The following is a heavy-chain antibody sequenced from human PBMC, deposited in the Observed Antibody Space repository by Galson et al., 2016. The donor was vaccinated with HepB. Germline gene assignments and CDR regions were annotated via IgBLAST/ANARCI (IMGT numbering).Heavy chain of an antibody. J-gene: IGHJ5*02. CDR3: ARGGYSGYDWVRNWFDP. Sequence: SLRLSCAASGFTFSSYSMHWVRQAPGKGLGWVSFISSSSSYIYYADSVKGRFTISRDNAKNSLYLQMNSLRAEDTAVYYCARGGYSGYDWVRNWFDPWGQGTLVTVSS. CDR2: ISSSSSYI. CDR1: GFTFSSYS. V-gene: IGHV3-21*01. D-gene: IGHD5-12*01.